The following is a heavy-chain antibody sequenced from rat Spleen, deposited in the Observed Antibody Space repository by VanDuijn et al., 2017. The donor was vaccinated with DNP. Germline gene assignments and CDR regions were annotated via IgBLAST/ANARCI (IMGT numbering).Heavy chain of an antibody. V-gene: IGHV5-7*01. J-gene: IGHJ3*01. Sequence: EVQLVESGGGLVQPGRSLKLSCAASGFTFSDYTMAWVRQAPKKGLEWVATISNTGDNTYYSDSVKGRFSLSRDNAKSTLYLQMNSQRSEDTATYYCASLWTLAYWGQGTLVTVSS. CDR2: ISNTGDNT. D-gene: IGHD1-3*01. CDR1: GFTFSDYT. CDR3: ASLWTLAY.